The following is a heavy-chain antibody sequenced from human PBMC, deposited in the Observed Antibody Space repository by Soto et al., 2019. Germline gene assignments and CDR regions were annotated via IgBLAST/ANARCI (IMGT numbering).Heavy chain of an antibody. CDR2: YNPVIAYG. CDR3: ARNSSDFYGWLDP. Sequence: QVQLLQSGAEVKEPGASVRVSCKASGYTFNNYAVSWVRQAPGQGLEWMGWYNPVIAYGQSAKKFQGRVSMTTDTSTNTAYMELKSLRSGDTAVYYCARNSSDFYGWLDPWGQGTLVTVSS. CDR1: GYTFNNYA. V-gene: IGHV1-18*04. J-gene: IGHJ5*02. D-gene: IGHD2-21*02.